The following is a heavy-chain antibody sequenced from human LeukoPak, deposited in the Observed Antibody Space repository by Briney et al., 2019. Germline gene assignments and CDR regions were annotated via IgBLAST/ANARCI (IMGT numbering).Heavy chain of an antibody. Sequence: SETLSLTCTVSGGSISSYYWSWIRQPPGKGLEWIGYIYYSGSTNYNPSLKSRVTISVDTSKNQFSLKLSSVTAADTAVYYCARRGYCSGGSCRVAFDIWGQGTMVTVSS. CDR1: GGSISSYY. V-gene: IGHV4-59*08. J-gene: IGHJ3*02. CDR2: IYYSGST. D-gene: IGHD2-15*01. CDR3: ARRGYCSGGSCRVAFDI.